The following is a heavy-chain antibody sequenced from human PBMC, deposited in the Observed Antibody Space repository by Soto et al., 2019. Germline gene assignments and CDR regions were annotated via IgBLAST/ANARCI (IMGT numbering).Heavy chain of an antibody. CDR2: ISSSSRYI. Sequence: EVQLVESGGGLVRPGGSLRLSCAASGFTFSNFSMNWVRQAPGKGLEWVSLISSSSRYIYSADSVRGRFTISRDNAKNSVYLQMNSLRAEDTAVYYCARGAASGYDLRYFDCWGQGTLVTVSS. CDR1: GFTFSNFS. V-gene: IGHV3-21*01. CDR3: ARGAASGYDLRYFDC. D-gene: IGHD5-12*01. J-gene: IGHJ4*02.